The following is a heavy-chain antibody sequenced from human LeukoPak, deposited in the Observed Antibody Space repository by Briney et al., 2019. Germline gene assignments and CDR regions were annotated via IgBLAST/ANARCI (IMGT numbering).Heavy chain of an antibody. CDR3: ARDTGTQADY. J-gene: IGHJ4*02. V-gene: IGHV3-33*01. CDR1: GFTFSSYG. D-gene: IGHD1-14*01. CDR2: IWYDGSNK. Sequence: GRSLRLSCAASGFTFSSYGMHWVRQAPGKGLEWVAVIWYDGSNKYYADSVKGRFTISRDNSKNTLYPQMNSLRAEDTAVYYCARDTGTQADYWGQGSLVTVSS.